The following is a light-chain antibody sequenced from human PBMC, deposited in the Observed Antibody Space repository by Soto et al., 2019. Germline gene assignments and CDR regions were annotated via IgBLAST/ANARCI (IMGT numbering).Light chain of an antibody. CDR1: QSVSSSY. J-gene: IGKJ2*01. V-gene: IGKV3-20*01. CDR2: GAS. Sequence: EIVLTQSPGTLSLSPGERATLSCRASQSVSSSYLAWYQQKPGQAPRLLIYGASSRATSIPDRFSGSGSGTDFTLTISRLEPDDFAVNYCQQYGTSPYTFGQGTKLEIK. CDR3: QQYGTSPYT.